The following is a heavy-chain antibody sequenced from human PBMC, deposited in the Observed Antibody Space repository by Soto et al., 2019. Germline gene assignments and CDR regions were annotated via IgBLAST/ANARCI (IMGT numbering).Heavy chain of an antibody. CDR3: ARDVLWAGTDNWFDP. CDR2: ISAYNGNT. CDR1: GYTFTSYG. V-gene: IGHV1-18*01. Sequence: GASVKVSCKASGYTFTSYGISWVRQAPGQGLEWMGWISAYNGNTNYAQKLQGRVTMTTDTSTSTAYMELRSLRSDDTAVYYCARDVLWAGTDNWFDPWGQGTLVTVSS. D-gene: IGHD6-19*01. J-gene: IGHJ5*02.